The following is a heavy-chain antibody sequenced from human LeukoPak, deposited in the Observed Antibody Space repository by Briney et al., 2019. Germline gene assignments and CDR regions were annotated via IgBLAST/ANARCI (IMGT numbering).Heavy chain of an antibody. J-gene: IGHJ4*02. D-gene: IGHD6-13*01. CDR2: IYSGGSS. CDR1: GFTVSSNY. CDR3: AREAGAGTVDY. Sequence: GGSLRLSCAASGFTVSSNYMSWVRQAPGKGLEWVSVIYSGGSSYYADSVKGRFTISRDNSKNTLYLQMNSLRAEDTAVYYCAREAGAGTVDYWGQGTLVTVSS. V-gene: IGHV3-53*01.